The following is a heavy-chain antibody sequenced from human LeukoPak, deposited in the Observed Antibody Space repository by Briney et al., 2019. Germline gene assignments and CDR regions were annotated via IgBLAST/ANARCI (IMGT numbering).Heavy chain of an antibody. Sequence: GGSLRLSCATSGFIFSSDSMIWVRQAPGKGLEWVSSISSTGAYIYYADSVKGRFTISRDDSKNTLYLQMNSLRAEDTAVYYCARGRSGWYVFDYWGQGTLVTVSS. CDR3: ARGRSGWYVFDY. J-gene: IGHJ4*02. CDR2: ISSTGAYI. CDR1: GFIFSSDS. V-gene: IGHV3-21*04. D-gene: IGHD6-19*01.